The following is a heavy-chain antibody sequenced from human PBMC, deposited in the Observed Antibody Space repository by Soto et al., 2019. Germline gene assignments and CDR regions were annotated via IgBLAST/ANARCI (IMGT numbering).Heavy chain of an antibody. CDR2: ISTNGGST. CDR3: VKAEYYYDSSGYYPFDY. D-gene: IGHD3-22*01. Sequence: AGGSLRLSCSASGFTFSIYAMHWVRQAPGKGLEYVSSISTNGGSTHYADSVKGRFTISRDNSKNTQYLQMSSLRADDTAVYYCVKAEYYYDSSGYYPFDYWGQGTLVTVSS. J-gene: IGHJ4*02. V-gene: IGHV3-64D*06. CDR1: GFTFSIYA.